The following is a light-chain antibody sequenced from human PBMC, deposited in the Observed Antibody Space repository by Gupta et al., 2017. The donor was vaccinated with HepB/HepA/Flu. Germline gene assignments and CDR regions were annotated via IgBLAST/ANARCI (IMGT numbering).Light chain of an antibody. Sequence: SALTQPPYVSDSVGQSITISCTGTSSDVGGYNYVSWYQQHPGKAPKLMIYDVSNRPSGVSNRFSGSKSGNTASLTISGLQAEDEADYYCSSYTSSSTRVFGGGTKLTVL. CDR3: SSYTSSSTRV. CDR1: SSDVGGYNY. J-gene: IGLJ3*02. CDR2: DVS. V-gene: IGLV2-14*03.